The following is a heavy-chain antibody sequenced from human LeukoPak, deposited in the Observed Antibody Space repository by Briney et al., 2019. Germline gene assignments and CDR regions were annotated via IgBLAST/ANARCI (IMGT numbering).Heavy chain of an antibody. D-gene: IGHD3-10*01. J-gene: IGHJ5*02. V-gene: IGHV1-2*02. CDR2: INANSGGT. CDR1: GYIFTGYY. Sequence: ASVKVSCKASGYIFTGYYMHWVRQAPGQGLEWMRWINANSGGTKYAQKFQGRVTMTRDTSISTAYMELSSLRSDDTAVYYCARGRLGTWFGELKAWGQGTLVTVSS. CDR3: ARGRLGTWFGELKA.